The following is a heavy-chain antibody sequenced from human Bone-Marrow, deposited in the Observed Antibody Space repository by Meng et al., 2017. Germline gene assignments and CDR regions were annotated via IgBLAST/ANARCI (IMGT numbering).Heavy chain of an antibody. J-gene: IGHJ5*02. D-gene: IGHD1-7*01. CDR3: ARGVVRNWNYLP. CDR2: IYYSGST. CDR1: GGSVSSGDYY. V-gene: IGHV4-31*11. Sequence: QVQLQESGPGLVKPSQTLSLTCAVSGGSVSSGDYYWSWIRQHPGKGLEWIGYIYYSGSTYYNPSLKSRVTISVDKSKNQFSLKLSSVTAADTAVYYCARGVVRNWNYLPWGQGTLVTVSS.